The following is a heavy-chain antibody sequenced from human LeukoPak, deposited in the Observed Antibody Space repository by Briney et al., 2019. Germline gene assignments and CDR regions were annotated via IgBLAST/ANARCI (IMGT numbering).Heavy chain of an antibody. J-gene: IGHJ6*03. D-gene: IGHD3-10*01. CDR1: GFTFSSYS. Sequence: GSLRLSCAASGFTFSSYSMNWVRQAPGKGLEWVSSISSSSSYIYYADSVKGRFTISRDNAKNSLYLQMNSLRAEDTAVYYCARAPEFYYMDVWGKGTTVTVSS. CDR3: ARAPEFYYMDV. CDR2: ISSSSSYI. V-gene: IGHV3-21*01.